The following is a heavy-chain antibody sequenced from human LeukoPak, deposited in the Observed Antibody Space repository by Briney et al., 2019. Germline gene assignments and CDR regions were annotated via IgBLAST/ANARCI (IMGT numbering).Heavy chain of an antibody. J-gene: IGHJ6*03. CDR3: ARRSNYGDYGYYYYYMDV. V-gene: IGHV4-61*05. CDR2: IYHSGAT. CDR1: GGSISSSSYY. Sequence: SETLSLTCTVSGGSISSSSYYWGWIRQPPGKGLEWIGYIYHSGATDYNPSLRSRVTISVDTSKNQFSLNLRSVTAADTAVYYCARRSNYGDYGYYYYYMDVWGKGTTVTVSS. D-gene: IGHD4-17*01.